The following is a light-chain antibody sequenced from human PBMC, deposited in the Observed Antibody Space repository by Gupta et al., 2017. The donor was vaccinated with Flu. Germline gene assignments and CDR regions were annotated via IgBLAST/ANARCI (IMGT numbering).Light chain of an antibody. CDR1: RSMIISV. CDR3: QQSSSSPWT. V-gene: IGKV3-20*01. CDR2: SAS. J-gene: IGKJ1*01. Sequence: LWCSPVERAAPPCRARRSMIISVFACYQQKPGQAPRLLSYSASRRATVVSYRFSGSGSGTDFTLTISRLEPEDFAVYYCQQSSSSPWTFGQGTKVEVK.